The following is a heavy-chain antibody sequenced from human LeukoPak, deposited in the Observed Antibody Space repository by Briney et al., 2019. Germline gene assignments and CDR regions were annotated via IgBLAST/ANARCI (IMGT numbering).Heavy chain of an antibody. CDR1: GYSISSGYY. J-gene: IGHJ3*02. CDR3: ARHRVVVIGAFDI. D-gene: IGHD3-22*01. CDR2: IYHSGST. Sequence: SETLSLTCTVSGYSISSGYYWGWIRQPPGKGLQWIGSIYHSGSTYYNPSLKSRVTISVDTSKNQFSLKLTSVTAADTAVYYCARHRVVVIGAFDIWGQGTMVTVSS. V-gene: IGHV4-38-2*02.